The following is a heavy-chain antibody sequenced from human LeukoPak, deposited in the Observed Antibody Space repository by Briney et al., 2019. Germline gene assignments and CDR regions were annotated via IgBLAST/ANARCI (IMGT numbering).Heavy chain of an antibody. CDR2: IYTSGST. V-gene: IGHV4-4*07. CDR3: ARDFMTTVTTASEPLNYYYYGMDV. Sequence: SETLSLTCTVSGGSISGYYWSWIRQPAGKGLEWIGRIYTSGSTNYNPSLKSRVTMSVDTSKNQFSLKLSSVTAADTAVYYCARDFMTTVTTASEPLNYYYYGMDVWGQGTTVTVSS. D-gene: IGHD4-17*01. J-gene: IGHJ6*02. CDR1: GGSISGYY.